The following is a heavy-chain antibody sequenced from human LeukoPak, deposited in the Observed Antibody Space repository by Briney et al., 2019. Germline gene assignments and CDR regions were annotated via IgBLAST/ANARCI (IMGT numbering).Heavy chain of an antibody. V-gene: IGHV3-7*01. J-gene: IGHJ4*02. CDR2: IQQDGSEK. Sequence: LSGGSLRLSCAASGFTFSSYWMSWVRQAPGKGLEWVAHIQQDGSEKYYVDSVKGRFTISRDNAKNSLYLQMNSLRAEDTAVYYCARAPPGSGQNYYFDYWGQGTLVTVSS. CDR3: ARAPPGSGQNYYFDY. D-gene: IGHD2-15*01. CDR1: GFTFSSYW.